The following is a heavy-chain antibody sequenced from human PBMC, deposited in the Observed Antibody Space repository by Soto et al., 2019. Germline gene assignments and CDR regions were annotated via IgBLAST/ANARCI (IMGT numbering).Heavy chain of an antibody. CDR3: AXENXDYGDYYYGMDV. D-gene: IGHD4-17*01. V-gene: IGHV1-69*01. CDR1: GGTFSSYA. Sequence: QVQLVQSGAEVKKPGSSVKVSCKASGGTFSSYAISWVRQAPGQGLEWMGGIIPIFGTANYAQKFQGRVTITADESTSTAYMELSSLRSEDTAVYXXAXENXDYGDYYYGMDVWGQGTMVTVSS. CDR2: IIPIFGTA. J-gene: IGHJ6*02.